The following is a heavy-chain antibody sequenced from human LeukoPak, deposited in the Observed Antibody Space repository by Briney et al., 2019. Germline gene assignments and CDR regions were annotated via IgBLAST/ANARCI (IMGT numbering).Heavy chain of an antibody. J-gene: IGHJ4*02. Sequence: PGGSLRLSCAASGFTFSTYWMHWVRQAPGKGLVWVSRISSDGSSTSYADSVKGRFTISRDNAKNTLYLQMNSQRAEDTAVYYCASLSSNYIYYFDYWGQGTLVTVSS. CDR3: ASLSSNYIYYFDY. D-gene: IGHD4-11*01. CDR2: ISSDGSST. V-gene: IGHV3-74*01. CDR1: GFTFSTYW.